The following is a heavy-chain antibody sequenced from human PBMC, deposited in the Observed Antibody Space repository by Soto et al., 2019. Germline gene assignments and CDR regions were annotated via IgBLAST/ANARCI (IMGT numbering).Heavy chain of an antibody. J-gene: IGHJ2*01. CDR3: AKVPPEDNWYFDL. CDR2: ISDDGSNK. V-gene: IGHV3-30*18. Sequence: QVQLVESGGGVVQPGRSLRLSCAASGFNFSSYGMHWVRQAPGKGLEWVAVISDDGSNKYYADSVRGRFTISRDNSKNGLYLQMNSMRAEDKAVYYCAKVPPEDNWYFDLWGRGTLVTVS. CDR1: GFNFSSYG.